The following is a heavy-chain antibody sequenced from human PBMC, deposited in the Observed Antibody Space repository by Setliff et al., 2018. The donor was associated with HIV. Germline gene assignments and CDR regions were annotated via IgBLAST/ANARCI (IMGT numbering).Heavy chain of an antibody. J-gene: IGHJ4*02. V-gene: IGHV4-4*07. CDR3: ARGNNDLESFDY. CDR1: GDSLNTHY. CDR2: IYASGKT. D-gene: IGHD3-3*01. Sequence: SLTCNVSGDSLNTHYWSWIRQSGGKGLEWIGRIYASGKTTFNPSLKSRVRMSVDTSKNQFSLKLTSVTASDTAVYYCARGNNDLESFDYWGQGALVTVSS.